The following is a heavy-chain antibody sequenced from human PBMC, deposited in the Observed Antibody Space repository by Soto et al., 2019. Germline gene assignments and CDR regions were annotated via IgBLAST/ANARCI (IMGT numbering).Heavy chain of an antibody. CDR3: ARDRSGYDSIDY. CDR2: IWYDGSNK. Sequence: QVQLVESGGGVVQPGRSLRLSCAASGFTFSSYGMHWVRQAPGKGLEWVAVIWYDGSNKYYADSVKGRFTISRDNSKNTLYLQMNSLRAEDTAVYYCARDRSGYDSIDYWGQGTLVTVSS. CDR1: GFTFSSYG. D-gene: IGHD5-12*01. J-gene: IGHJ4*02. V-gene: IGHV3-33*01.